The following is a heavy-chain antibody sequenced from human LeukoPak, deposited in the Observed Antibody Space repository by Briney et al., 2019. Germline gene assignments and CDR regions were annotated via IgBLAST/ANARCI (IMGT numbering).Heavy chain of an antibody. J-gene: IGHJ3*02. Sequence: GGSLRLSCAASGFIFSSYNVNWVRQAPGKGLEWVSYISDDSSTIYYADSVKGRFTISRDNGKNSLFLQMKSLKAEDTAVYYCARDQALWGAFDIWGQGTMVAVSS. D-gene: IGHD3-10*01. CDR3: ARDQALWGAFDI. CDR1: GFIFSSYN. V-gene: IGHV3-48*04. CDR2: ISDDSSTI.